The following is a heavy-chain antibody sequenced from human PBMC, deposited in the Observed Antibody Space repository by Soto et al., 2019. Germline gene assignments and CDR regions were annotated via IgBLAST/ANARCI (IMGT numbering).Heavy chain of an antibody. Sequence: EVQLVESGGGLVKPGGSLRLSCAASGFTFSSYSMNWVRQAPGKGLEWVSSISSSSGYIYYADSVKGRFTISRDNAKNSLYLQMNSLRAEDTAVYYCARDGMTVIFPHAFDVWGQGTMVTVSS. CDR2: ISSSSGYI. CDR1: GFTFSSYS. J-gene: IGHJ3*01. CDR3: ARDGMTVIFPHAFDV. D-gene: IGHD1-1*01. V-gene: IGHV3-21*01.